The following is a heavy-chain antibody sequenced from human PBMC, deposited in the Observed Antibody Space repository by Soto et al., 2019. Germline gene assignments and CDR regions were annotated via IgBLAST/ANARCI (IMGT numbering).Heavy chain of an antibody. CDR2: IIPIFGTA. D-gene: IGHD3-10*01. Sequence: ASVKVSCKASGGTFSSYAISWVRQAPGQGLEWVGGIIPIFGTANYAQKFQGRVTITADESTSTAYMELSSLRSEDTAVYYCARELTMVRGQNYYYYGMDVWGQGTTVTVSS. CDR1: GGTFSSYA. V-gene: IGHV1-69*13. J-gene: IGHJ6*02. CDR3: ARELTMVRGQNYYYYGMDV.